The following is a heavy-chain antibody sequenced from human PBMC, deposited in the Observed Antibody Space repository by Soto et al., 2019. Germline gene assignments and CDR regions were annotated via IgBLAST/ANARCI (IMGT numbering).Heavy chain of an antibody. Sequence: EVQLVESGGGLVQPGGSLRLSCAASGFTLSSYDMHWVRQAAGKTLEWVSAIGVPGDPFYPDSAKGRFTISRENARNSLYLQMNSLRAGDTAVYYCARGQRAEAGSWYFDSWGQGTLVTVSS. CDR2: IGVPGDP. D-gene: IGHD6-13*01. CDR3: ARGQRAEAGSWYFDS. V-gene: IGHV3-13*05. CDR1: GFTLSSYD. J-gene: IGHJ4*02.